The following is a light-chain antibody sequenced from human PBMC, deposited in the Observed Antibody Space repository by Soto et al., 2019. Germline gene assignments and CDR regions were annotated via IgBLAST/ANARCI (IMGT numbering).Light chain of an antibody. V-gene: IGKV1-39*01. J-gene: IGKJ2*01. CDR2: ATS. Sequence: DIQMTQSPSSLSASIGDRVTITCRPSQTINNYLSWYHQKPGKAPKLLIYATSRLRSGVPSRFSGSASGTDFTLTISSLQSEDFATYYCQQSYVTPYTFGQGTKLEFK. CDR3: QQSYVTPYT. CDR1: QTINNY.